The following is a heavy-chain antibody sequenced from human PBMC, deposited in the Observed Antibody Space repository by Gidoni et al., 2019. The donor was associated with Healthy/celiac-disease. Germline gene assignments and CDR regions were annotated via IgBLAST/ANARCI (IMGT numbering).Heavy chain of an antibody. CDR3: ARARVTIFGVVIRYYGMDV. J-gene: IGHJ6*02. CDR1: GGSISSGGYY. V-gene: IGHV4-31*03. D-gene: IGHD3-3*01. Sequence: QVQLQESGPGLVKPSQTLSLTCTVSGGSISSGGYYWSWIRQHPGKGLEWIGFIYYSGSTYYNPSLKSRVTISVDTSKNQFSLKLSSVTAADTAVYYCARARVTIFGVVIRYYGMDVWGQGTTVTVSS. CDR2: IYYSGST.